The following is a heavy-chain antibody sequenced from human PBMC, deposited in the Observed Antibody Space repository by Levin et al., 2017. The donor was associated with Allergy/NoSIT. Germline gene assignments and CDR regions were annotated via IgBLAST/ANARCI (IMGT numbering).Heavy chain of an antibody. Sequence: GALRLSCAASGFDFSIYGMHWVRQAPGKGLEWVALITGAGNNRYYGDSVKGRFTISRDNSKNTLYLQMNSLRDDDTAVYYCASRGDMDVWGQGTTVTVSS. V-gene: IGHV3-30*03. CDR3: ASRGDMDV. CDR2: ITGAGNNR. CDR1: GFDFSIYG. J-gene: IGHJ6*02.